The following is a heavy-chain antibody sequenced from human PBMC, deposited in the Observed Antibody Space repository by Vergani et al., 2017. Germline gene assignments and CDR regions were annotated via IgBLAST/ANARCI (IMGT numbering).Heavy chain of an antibody. J-gene: IGHJ5*02. D-gene: IGHD6-13*01. V-gene: IGHV4-4*07. CDR1: GGSISSYY. CDR3: AREKGSSSWYREPWFDP. CDR2: IYTSGST. Sequence: QVQLQESGPGLVKPSETLSLTCTVSGGSISSYYWSWIRQPAGKGLEWIGRIYTSGSTNYNPSLKSRVTMSVATSKNQFSLKLSSVTAADTAVYYCAREKGSSSWYREPWFDPWGQGTLVTVSS.